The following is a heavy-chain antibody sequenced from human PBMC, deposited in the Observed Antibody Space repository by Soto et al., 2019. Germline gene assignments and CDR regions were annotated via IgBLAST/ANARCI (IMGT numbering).Heavy chain of an antibody. CDR2: VYHNGGA. J-gene: IGHJ5*01. D-gene: IGHD2-21*01. CDR1: GVSIHNSHSF. V-gene: IGHV4-39*01. CDR3: GRVVEGATRHTDPDS. Sequence: SETLSLTCTVSGVSIHNSHSFWAWIRQPPGKGLQFIASVYHNGGAHYNSSLKSRVTISVDTANNQVSLRMRSLTAADTAFYYCGRVVEGATRHTDPDSWGQGVLVTVSS.